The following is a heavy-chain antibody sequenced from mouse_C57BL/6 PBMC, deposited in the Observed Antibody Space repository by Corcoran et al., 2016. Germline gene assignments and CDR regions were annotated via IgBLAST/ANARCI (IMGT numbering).Heavy chain of an antibody. Sequence: QIQLVQSGPELKKPGETVKISCKASGYTFTTYGMSWVKQAPGKGLKWMGWINTYSGVPTYADDFKGRFAFSLETSASTAYLQINNLKNEDTATYFCARKGPLGYWGQGTTLTVSS. CDR3: ARKGPLGY. CDR2: INTYSGVP. V-gene: IGHV9-3*01. CDR1: GYTFTTYG. D-gene: IGHD3-3*01. J-gene: IGHJ2*01.